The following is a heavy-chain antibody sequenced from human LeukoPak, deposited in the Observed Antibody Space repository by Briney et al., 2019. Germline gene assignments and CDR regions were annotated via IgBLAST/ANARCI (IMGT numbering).Heavy chain of an antibody. CDR2: NHSIESS. J-gene: IGHJ4*02. D-gene: IGHD3-10*01. V-gene: IGHV4-31*03. Sequence: SQTLSLTCTASADSLSSGGNNWAWISPLQGKGLESISINHSIESSRHNTALKARVAISVDASRKQFALRLSSVTAADTSIYNCARGGNRFGEFDFDDWGQGIQVIVAS. CDR3: ARGGNRFGEFDFDD. CDR1: ADSLSSGGNN.